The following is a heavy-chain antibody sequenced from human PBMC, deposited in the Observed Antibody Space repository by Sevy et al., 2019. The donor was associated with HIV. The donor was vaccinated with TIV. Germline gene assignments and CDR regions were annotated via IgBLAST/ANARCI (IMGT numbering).Heavy chain of an antibody. CDR2: ISWNSGSI. CDR1: GFTFDDYA. Sequence: GGSLRLSCAASGFTFDDYAMHWVRQAPGKGLEWVSGISWNSGSIGYADSVKGRFTISRDNAKNSLYLQMISLRAEDTALYYCAKDRGTTRYYGMDVWGQGTTVTVSS. J-gene: IGHJ6*02. CDR3: AKDRGTTRYYGMDV. V-gene: IGHV3-9*01. D-gene: IGHD1-7*01.